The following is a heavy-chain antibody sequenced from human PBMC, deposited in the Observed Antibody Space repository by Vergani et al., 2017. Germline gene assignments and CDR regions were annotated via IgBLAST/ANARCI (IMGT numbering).Heavy chain of an antibody. CDR2: IFYSGTT. CDR3: ARVDTQVPATSHFYYMDV. V-gene: IGHV4-31*11. D-gene: IGHD6-25*01. CDR1: GGSISSGDHC. Sequence: QVQLQESGPGVVKPSQTLSLTCAVSGGSISSGDHCWTWIRQRPGKGLEWIGYIFYSGTTYDNPSLRSRLTISVDTSQNRFSLQLRSVTAADTAVYCCARVDTQVPATSHFYYMDVWGKGTTVVVSS. J-gene: IGHJ6*03.